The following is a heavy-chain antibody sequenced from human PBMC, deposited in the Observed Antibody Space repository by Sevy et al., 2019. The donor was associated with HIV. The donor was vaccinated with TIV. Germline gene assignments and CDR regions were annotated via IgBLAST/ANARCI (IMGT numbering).Heavy chain of an antibody. V-gene: IGHV4-34*01. Sequence: SETLSLTCAVYGGSFSGYYWSWIRQPPGKGLEWIGEINHSGSTNYNPSLKSRVTISVDTSKNQFSLKLSSVTAAATAVYYCASFRSLSTVARGYYYYGMDVWGQGTTVTVSS. CDR3: ASFRSLSTVARGYYYYGMDV. J-gene: IGHJ6*02. CDR1: GGSFSGYY. D-gene: IGHD4-17*01. CDR2: INHSGST.